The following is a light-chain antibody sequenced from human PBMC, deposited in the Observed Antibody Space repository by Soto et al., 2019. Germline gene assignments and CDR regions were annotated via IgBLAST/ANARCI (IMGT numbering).Light chain of an antibody. CDR1: ENIYTN. CDR2: GAS. CDR3: QQYGSSPPWT. Sequence: TQSPATLSVSPGERATLSCRASENIYTNLAWYQQKPGQAPRLLIYGASSRATGIPDRFSGSGSGTDFTLTISRLEPEDFAVYYCQQYGSSPPWTFGQGTKVDIK. V-gene: IGKV3-20*01. J-gene: IGKJ1*01.